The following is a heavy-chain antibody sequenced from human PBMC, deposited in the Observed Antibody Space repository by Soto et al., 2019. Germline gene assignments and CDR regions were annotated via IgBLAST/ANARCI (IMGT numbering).Heavy chain of an antibody. D-gene: IGHD3-10*01. CDR1: GYTFTSYG. J-gene: IGHJ4*02. CDR2: ISAYNGNT. CDR3: ARDLAGLGWFGVNLDY. V-gene: IGHV1-18*01. Sequence: QVQLVQSGAEVKKPGASVKVSCKASGYTFTSYGISWVRQAPGQGLEWMGWISAYNGNTNYAQKLQGRVTMTTDTSTSTAYMELRGLRSDATAVYYCARDLAGLGWFGVNLDYWGQVTLFTVSS.